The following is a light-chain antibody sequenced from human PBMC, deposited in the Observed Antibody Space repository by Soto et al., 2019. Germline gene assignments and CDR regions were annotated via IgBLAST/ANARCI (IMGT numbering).Light chain of an antibody. CDR1: SSNIGSTT. J-gene: IGLJ1*01. V-gene: IGLV1-44*01. Sequence: QAVVTQPPSASGPPGQRVTISCSGSSSNIGSTTVAWYQQLPGTAPKLLIFSNDQRPSGIPDRFSGSKSGTSASLAISGLQSGDEADYYCAAWDDSLTGYVFGTGTKVTVL. CDR2: SND. CDR3: AAWDDSLTGYV.